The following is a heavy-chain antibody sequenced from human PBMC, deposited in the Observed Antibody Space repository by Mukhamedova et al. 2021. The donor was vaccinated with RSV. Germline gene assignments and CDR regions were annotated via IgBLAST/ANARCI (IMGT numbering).Heavy chain of an antibody. J-gene: IGHJ4*02. CDR3: AKDRITMVRGVISPFDY. CDR2: ISGSGGST. D-gene: IGHD3-10*01. V-gene: IGHV3-23*01. Sequence: GKGLEWVSAISGSGGSTYYADSVKGRFTISRDNSKNTPYLQMNSLRAEDTAVYYCAKDRITMVRGVISPFDYWGQGTLVTVSS.